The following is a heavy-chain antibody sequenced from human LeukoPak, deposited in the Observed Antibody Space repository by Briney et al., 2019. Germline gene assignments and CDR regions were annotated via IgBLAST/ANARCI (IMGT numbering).Heavy chain of an antibody. V-gene: IGHV3-23*01. Sequence: PGGSLRLSCAASGFTFGSYAMSWVRQAPGKGLEWVSGITGSGGSTYHADSVKGRFTISRDNSKNTLYLQMNSLRAGDTAVYYCAKGGAGSCYSVSDYAGQGTLVTVSS. J-gene: IGHJ4*02. CDR2: ITGSGGST. CDR3: AKGGAGSCYSVSDY. D-gene: IGHD2-15*01. CDR1: GFTFGSYA.